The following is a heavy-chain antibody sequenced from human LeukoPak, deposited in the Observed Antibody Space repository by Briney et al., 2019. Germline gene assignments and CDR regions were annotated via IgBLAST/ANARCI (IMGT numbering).Heavy chain of an antibody. CDR2: ITYSGAHP. CDR1: GVTFSNYD. J-gene: IGHJ4*02. CDR3: VSRDPCSSGMCDGLGH. D-gene: IGHD2-15*01. V-gene: IGHV3-23*01. Sequence: GGSLRLSCAASGVTFSNYDMYWIRQAPVKGLEWVSAITYSGAHPQYADSVRGRFTISRDNPQNTLYLQMNSLRVDDTAVYYCVSRDPCSSGMCDGLGHWGQGTLVTVSA.